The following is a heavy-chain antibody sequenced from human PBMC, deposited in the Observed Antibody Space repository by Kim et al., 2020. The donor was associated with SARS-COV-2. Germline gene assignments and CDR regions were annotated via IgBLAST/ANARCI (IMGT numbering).Heavy chain of an antibody. J-gene: IGHJ5*02. V-gene: IGHV4-34*01. CDR1: GGSFSGYY. D-gene: IGHD1-1*01. Sequence: SETLSLTCAVYGGSFSGYYWSWIRQPPGKGLEWIGEINHSGSTNYNPSLKSRVTISVDTSKNQFSLKLSSVTAADTAVYYCARVPTTDNWNDGRVWWFDPWGQGTLVTVSS. CDR3: ARVPTTDNWNDGRVWWFDP. CDR2: INHSGST.